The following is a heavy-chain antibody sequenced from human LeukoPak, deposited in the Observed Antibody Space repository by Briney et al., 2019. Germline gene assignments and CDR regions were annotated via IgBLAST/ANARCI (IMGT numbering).Heavy chain of an antibody. Sequence: GGSLRLSCTASGFTFSNYAMHWVRQAPGKGLEYVSAISSNGGSTYYADSVKGRFTISRDNSKNTLYLQMGSLRVEDMAVYYCARGDSSGTWYFDLWGRGTLVTVSS. CDR1: GFTFSNYA. CDR2: ISSNGGST. D-gene: IGHD3-22*01. V-gene: IGHV3-64*02. J-gene: IGHJ2*01. CDR3: ARGDSSGTWYFDL.